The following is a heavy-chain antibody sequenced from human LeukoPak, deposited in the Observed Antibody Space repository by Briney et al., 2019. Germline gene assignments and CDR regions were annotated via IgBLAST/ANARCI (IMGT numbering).Heavy chain of an antibody. D-gene: IGHD3-22*01. CDR3: ARGGGYSLSHFDY. J-gene: IGHJ4*02. CDR2: INGDGSST. V-gene: IGHV3-74*01. CDR1: GFTFSSYW. Sequence: GGSLRLSCAASGFTFSSYWMHWVRQVPGKGLVWVSHINGDGSSTSYADSVKGRFTISRDYAKNTLYLQMNSLRAEDTAVYFCARGGGYSLSHFDYWGQGALVTVSS.